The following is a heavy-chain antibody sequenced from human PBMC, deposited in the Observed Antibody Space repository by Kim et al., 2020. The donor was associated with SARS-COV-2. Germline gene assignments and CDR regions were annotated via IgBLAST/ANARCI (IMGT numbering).Heavy chain of an antibody. D-gene: IGHD2-2*01. J-gene: IGHJ3*02. V-gene: IGHV4-4*02. Sequence: SETLSLTCAVSGGSISSSNWWSWVRQPPGKGLEWIGEIYHSGSTNYNPSLKSRVTISEDKSKNQFSLKLSSVTAADTAVYYCARFWNCSSTSCPHWIDAFDIWGQGTMVTVSS. CDR1: GGSISSSNW. CDR3: ARFWNCSSTSCPHWIDAFDI. CDR2: IYHSGST.